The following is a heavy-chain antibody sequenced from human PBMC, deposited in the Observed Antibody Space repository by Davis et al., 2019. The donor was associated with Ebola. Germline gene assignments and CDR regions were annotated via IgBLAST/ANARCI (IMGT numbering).Heavy chain of an antibody. CDR2: ISYDETNK. CDR1: GFSVRGNY. CDR3: AKDPPSLRYFDWSI. D-gene: IGHD3-9*01. J-gene: IGHJ3*02. V-gene: IGHV3-30*18. Sequence: GGSLRLSCEDSGFSVRGNYMSWVRQAPGKGLEWVAVISYDETNKYYADSVKGRFTISRDTSKNTLYLQMNSLRAEDTAVYYCAKDPPSLRYFDWSIWGQGTMVTVSS.